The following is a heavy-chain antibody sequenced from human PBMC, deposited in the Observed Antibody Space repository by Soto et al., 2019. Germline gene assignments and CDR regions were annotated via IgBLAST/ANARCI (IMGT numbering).Heavy chain of an antibody. CDR2: ITTDGSST. CDR3: AKRGVATFGVSY. J-gene: IGHJ4*02. D-gene: IGHD3-10*01. CDR1: GFTFSSFW. V-gene: IGHV3-74*01. Sequence: EVQLVESGGGLVQPGGSLRLSCAVSGFTFSSFWMHLVRKAPGEGLVWVSRITTDGSSTSYADSVKGRFTISRDHAKNTLYLHTSSLSVEDTAMYYGAKRGVATFGVSYWVQGTLVTVSA.